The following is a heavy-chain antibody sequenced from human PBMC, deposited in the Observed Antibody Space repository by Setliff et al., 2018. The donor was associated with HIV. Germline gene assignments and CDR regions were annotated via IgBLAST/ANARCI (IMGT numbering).Heavy chain of an antibody. CDR2: FDPEDGER. CDR1: GYTLSELS. J-gene: IGHJ1*01. V-gene: IGHV1-24*01. CDR3: STGWGLYDNRHTAAGYLQH. D-gene: IGHD3-22*01. Sequence: ASVKVSCKVSGYTLSELSVHWVRQAPGKGLEWMGGFDPEDGERVYAQKFQDRVTMTEDTSSDTAYMEMSGLTSEDTAVYFCSTGWGLYDNRHTAAGYLQHWGQGTLVTVSS.